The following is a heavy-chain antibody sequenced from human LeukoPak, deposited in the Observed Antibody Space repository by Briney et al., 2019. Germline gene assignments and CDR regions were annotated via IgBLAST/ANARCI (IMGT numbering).Heavy chain of an antibody. J-gene: IGHJ4*02. D-gene: IGHD7-27*01. Sequence: SETLSLTCAVNGGSFSRYYWSWIRQPPGKGLEWIGYVYYSGTTEYNPSLRSRVTISLDMSKHQFSLTLTSVTAADTAVYYCASNTGTVFDYWGQGALVTVSS. CDR1: GGSFSRYY. CDR3: ASNTGTVFDY. V-gene: IGHV4-59*01. CDR2: VYYSGTT.